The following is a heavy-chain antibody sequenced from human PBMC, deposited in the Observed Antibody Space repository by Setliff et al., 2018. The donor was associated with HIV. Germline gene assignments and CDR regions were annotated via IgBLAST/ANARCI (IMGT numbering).Heavy chain of an antibody. CDR1: GGSFSGYY. CDR2: INHSGNT. V-gene: IGHV4-34*01. D-gene: IGHD4-17*01. J-gene: IGHJ4*02. CDR3: ARGAAADGRLFDY. Sequence: SETLSLTCAFNGGSFSGYYWMWIRQSPGEGLEWIGEINHSGNTNYNPSLKSRVTISLDTSKNQFSLILSSMTAADTAVYYCARGAAADGRLFDYWGQGTLVTVSS.